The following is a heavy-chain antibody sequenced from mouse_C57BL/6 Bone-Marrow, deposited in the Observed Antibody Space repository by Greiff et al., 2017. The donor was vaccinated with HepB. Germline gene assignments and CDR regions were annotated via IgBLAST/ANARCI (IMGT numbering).Heavy chain of an antibody. CDR2: SRNKANDYTT. J-gene: IGHJ1*03. V-gene: IGHV7-1*01. CDR1: GFTFSDFY. D-gene: IGHD1-1*01. CDR3: ARDAYGSSDWYFDV. Sequence: EVMLVESGGGLVQSGRSLRLSCATSGFTFSDFYMEWVRQAPGKGLEWIAASRNKANDYTTEYSASVKGRFIVSRDTSQSILYLQMKALRAEDTAIYYCARDAYGSSDWYFDVWGTGTTVTVSS.